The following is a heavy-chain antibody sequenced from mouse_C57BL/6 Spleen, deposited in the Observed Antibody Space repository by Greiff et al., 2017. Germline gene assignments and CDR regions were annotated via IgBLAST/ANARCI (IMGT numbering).Heavy chain of an antibody. V-gene: IGHV5-17*01. D-gene: IGHD3-2*02. Sequence: EVQVVESGGGLVKPGGSLKLSCAASGFTFSDYGMHWVRQAPEKGLEWVAYISSGSSTIYYADTVKGRFTISRDNAKNTLFLQMTSLRSEDTAMYYCARRTAQATWYYAMDYWGQGTSVTVSS. CDR2: ISSGSSTI. J-gene: IGHJ4*01. CDR3: ARRTAQATWYYAMDY. CDR1: GFTFSDYG.